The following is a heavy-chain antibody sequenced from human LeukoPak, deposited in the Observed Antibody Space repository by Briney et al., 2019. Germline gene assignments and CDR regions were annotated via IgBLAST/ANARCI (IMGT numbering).Heavy chain of an antibody. V-gene: IGHV3-23*01. CDR2: ISGSGGGP. CDR3: AKKAPRDDFWSGSTYYFDY. Sequence: TGGSLRLSCTASGFTFSSYALRWLRQAPGKGLEWVSAISGSGGGPYYADSVKGRFNISRDNSKNTLYLQMNRLRAEDTAVYYCAKKAPRDDFWSGSTYYFDYWGQGTLVTVSS. CDR1: GFTFSSYA. D-gene: IGHD3-3*01. J-gene: IGHJ4*02.